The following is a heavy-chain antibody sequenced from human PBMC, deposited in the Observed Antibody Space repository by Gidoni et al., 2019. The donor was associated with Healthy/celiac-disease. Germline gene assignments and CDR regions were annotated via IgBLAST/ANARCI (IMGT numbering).Heavy chain of an antibody. CDR3: ARISGYDSLYFDY. Sequence: QVTLTESGPVLVKPTETLTLTCTLSGFSLSNARMGVSWIRQPPGKALEWLAHIFSNDEKSYSTSLKSRLTISKDTSKSQVVLTMTNMDPVDTATYYCARISGYDSLYFDYWGQGTLVTVSS. J-gene: IGHJ4*02. D-gene: IGHD5-12*01. CDR1: GFSLSNARMG. V-gene: IGHV2-26*01. CDR2: IFSNDEK.